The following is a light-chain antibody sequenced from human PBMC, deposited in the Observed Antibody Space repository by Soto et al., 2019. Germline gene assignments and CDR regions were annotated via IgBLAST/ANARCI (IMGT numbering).Light chain of an antibody. CDR3: QQYYSYWGT. V-gene: IGKV1-5*01. J-gene: IGKJ1*01. CDR2: DAS. CDR1: QSISSW. Sequence: DIQMTQSPSTLSASVGDRVTITCRASQSISSWLAWYQQKPGKAPKLLIYDASSLESGVPSRFSGSGSGTEFTLTIGSLQTDEFAAYYCQQYYSYWGTFGQGTKVEIK.